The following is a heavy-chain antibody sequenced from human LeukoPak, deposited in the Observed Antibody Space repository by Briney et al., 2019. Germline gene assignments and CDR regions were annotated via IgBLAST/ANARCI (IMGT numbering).Heavy chain of an antibody. V-gene: IGHV3-15*01. CDR3: TTDLGDYGDYIRA. CDR1: GFTFNNAW. CDR2: IKSKSAGGTT. D-gene: IGHD4-17*01. Sequence: GGSLRLSCAASGFTFNNAWMSWIRQVPGKGLEWVGRIKSKSAGGTTDYPALVKGRFIISRDDSKNMLYLQMNSLKIEDTAVYYCTTDLGDYGDYIRAWGQGTLVTVSS. J-gene: IGHJ4*02.